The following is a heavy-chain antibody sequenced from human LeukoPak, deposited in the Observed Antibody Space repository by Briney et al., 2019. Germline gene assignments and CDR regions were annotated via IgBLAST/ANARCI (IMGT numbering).Heavy chain of an antibody. V-gene: IGHV4-30-4*01. CDR3: ARGMIDAYYYDSSGPIRSDAFDI. D-gene: IGHD3-22*01. CDR2: IYYSGST. J-gene: IGHJ3*02. Sequence: SETLSLTCTVSGGSISSGDYYWSWIRQPPGKGLEWIGYIYYSGSTYYNPSLKSRVTISVDTSKNQFSLKLSSMTAADTAVYYCARGMIDAYYYDSSGPIRSDAFDIWGQGTMVTVSS. CDR1: GGSISSGDYY.